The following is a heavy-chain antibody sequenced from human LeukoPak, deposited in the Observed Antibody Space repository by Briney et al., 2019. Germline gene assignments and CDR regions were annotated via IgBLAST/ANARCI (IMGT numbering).Heavy chain of an antibody. CDR3: ARDHYSSSWFRPEYFQH. D-gene: IGHD6-13*01. J-gene: IGHJ1*01. CDR2: INPSGGGT. Sequence: ASVKVSCKASGYTFTSYYMHWVRQAPGQGLEWMGIINPSGGGTSYAQKFQGRVTMTRDTSTSTVYMELCSLRSEDTAVYYCARDHYSSSWFRPEYFQHWGQGTLVTVSS. CDR1: GYTFTSYY. V-gene: IGHV1-46*01.